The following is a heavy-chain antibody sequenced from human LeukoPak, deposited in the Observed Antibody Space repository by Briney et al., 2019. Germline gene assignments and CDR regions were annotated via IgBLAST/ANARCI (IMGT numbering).Heavy chain of an antibody. V-gene: IGHV3-66*01. CDR1: GFTFSSYW. J-gene: IGHJ3*02. CDR3: ARECSGGSCYIAGSAFDI. Sequence: GGSLRLSCAASGFTFSSYWMSWVRQAPGKGLEWVSVIYSGGSTYYADSVKGRFAISRDISKNTLYLQMNSLRAEDTAVYYCARECSGGSCYIAGSAFDIWGQGTMVTVSS. D-gene: IGHD2-15*01. CDR2: IYSGGST.